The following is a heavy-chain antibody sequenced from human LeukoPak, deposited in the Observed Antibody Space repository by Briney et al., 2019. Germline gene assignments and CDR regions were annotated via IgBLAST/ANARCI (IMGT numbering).Heavy chain of an antibody. J-gene: IGHJ4*02. D-gene: IGHD4-23*01. Sequence: GSSVKVSCKTSEGNFSSYAISWVRQAPGQGLEWMGRFIPILDTAHYAQRFQGRVTITADRSTSTAYMELSSLRYEDTAVYYCARHSNGVNGDFDYWGQGTLVTVSS. CDR2: FIPILDTA. CDR1: EGNFSSYA. V-gene: IGHV1-69*04. CDR3: ARHSNGVNGDFDY.